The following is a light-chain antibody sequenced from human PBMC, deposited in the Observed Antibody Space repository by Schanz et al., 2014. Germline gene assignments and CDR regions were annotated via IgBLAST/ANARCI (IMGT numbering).Light chain of an antibody. CDR2: DVS. J-gene: IGLJ2*01. CDR1: DVGGYNY. Sequence: QSALTQPPSASGSPGQSVTISCTGTDVGGYNYVSWYQRHPGKAPKLMIYDVSKRPSGVPDRFSGSKSGNTASLTVSGLQAEDEADYYCCSYAGSTEVFGGGTKLTVL. V-gene: IGLV2-8*01. CDR3: CSYAGSTEV.